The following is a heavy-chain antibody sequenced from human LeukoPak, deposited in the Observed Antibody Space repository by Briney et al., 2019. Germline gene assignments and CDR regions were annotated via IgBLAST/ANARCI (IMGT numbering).Heavy chain of an antibody. V-gene: IGHV4-59*08. CDR1: GGSISSYY. J-gene: IGHJ5*01. CDR3: ARHVVSGWSGYFDF. CDR2: IYYSGST. D-gene: IGHD3-3*01. Sequence: PSETLSLTCTVSGGSISSYYWSWIRQPPGKGLEWIGYIYYSGSTNYNPSLKSRVTMSVDTSKNQFSLKLSSVTAADTAMYYCARHVVSGWSGYFDFWGQGTLVTVSS.